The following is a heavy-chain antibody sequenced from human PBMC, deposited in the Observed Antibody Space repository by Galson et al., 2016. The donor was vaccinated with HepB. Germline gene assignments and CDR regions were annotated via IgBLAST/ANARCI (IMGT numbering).Heavy chain of an antibody. CDR3: AKKFFTGSYYLIVADY. Sequence: SLRLSCAASEFIFSNYAMSWVRQAPGKGLEWVSALSGSGGSTYYADSVRGRFTISRDNAKDTLYLQMNSLRAEDTAVYFCAKKFFTGSYYLIVADYWGQGTLVTVSS. D-gene: IGHD1-26*01. V-gene: IGHV3-23*01. CDR1: EFIFSNYA. CDR2: LSGSGGST. J-gene: IGHJ4*02.